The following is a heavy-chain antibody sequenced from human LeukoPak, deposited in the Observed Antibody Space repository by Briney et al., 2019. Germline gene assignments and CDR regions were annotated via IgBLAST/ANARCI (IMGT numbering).Heavy chain of an antibody. V-gene: IGHV3-23*01. CDR3: ARGYDFWSGYSFDY. J-gene: IGHJ4*02. D-gene: IGHD3-3*01. Sequence: GGSLRLSCTASGFTFSNYGMSWVRQAPGKGLEWVSGIHGSSGSTYYADSVKGRSTISRDNSKNTLYLQMNSLRAEDTAVYYCARGYDFWSGYSFDYWGQGTLVTVSS. CDR1: GFTFSNYG. CDR2: IHGSSGST.